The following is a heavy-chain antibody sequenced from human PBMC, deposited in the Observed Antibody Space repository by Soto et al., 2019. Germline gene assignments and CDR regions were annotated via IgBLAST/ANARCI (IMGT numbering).Heavy chain of an antibody. J-gene: IGHJ3*02. CDR2: IYYSGST. CDR3: ARYCSSTSCYVLNAFDI. D-gene: IGHD2-2*01. CDR1: GGSISSGGYY. Sequence: QVQLQESGPGLVKPSQTLSLTCTVSGGSISSGGYYWSWIRQHPGKGLEWIGYIYYSGSTYYNPSLKSRVTISVDTSKNQFSLKLSSVTAADTAVYYCARYCSSTSCYVLNAFDIWGQGTMVTVSS. V-gene: IGHV4-31*03.